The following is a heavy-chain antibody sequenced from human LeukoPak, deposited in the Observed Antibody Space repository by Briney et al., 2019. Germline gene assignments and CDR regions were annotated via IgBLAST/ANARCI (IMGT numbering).Heavy chain of an antibody. V-gene: IGHV4-34*01. CDR2: INHSGST. CDR1: GESFSDYY. CDR3: ARVRDYYFDY. D-gene: IGHD3/OR15-3a*01. J-gene: IGHJ4*02. Sequence: PSETLSLTCAVYGESFSDYYWSWIRQSPEKGLEWIGEINHSGSTNYNPSLKSRVTISVDTSKNQFSLKLSSVTAADTAVYYCARVRDYYFDYWGQGTLVTVSS.